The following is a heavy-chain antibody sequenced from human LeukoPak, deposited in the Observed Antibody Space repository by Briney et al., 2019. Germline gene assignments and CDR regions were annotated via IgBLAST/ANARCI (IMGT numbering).Heavy chain of an antibody. D-gene: IGHD6-13*01. CDR3: AKSASEYSNSWYCADY. CDR1: GFTFSSYG. Sequence: GGSLRLSCAASGFTFSSYGMHWVRQAPGKGLEWVAFTRFDGSNKYYADSVQGRFTISRDNSKSTLYLQMNSLRTEDTAVYYCAKSASEYSNSWYCADYWGQGTLVTVSS. J-gene: IGHJ4*02. CDR2: TRFDGSNK. V-gene: IGHV3-30*02.